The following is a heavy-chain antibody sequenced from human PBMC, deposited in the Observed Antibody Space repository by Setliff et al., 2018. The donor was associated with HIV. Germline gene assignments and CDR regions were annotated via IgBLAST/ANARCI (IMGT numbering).Heavy chain of an antibody. J-gene: IGHJ4*02. CDR1: GGPLTDHY. CDR2: ISSSTSYI. CDR3: ARGVSYLDY. D-gene: IGHD3-3*01. V-gene: IGHV3-21*01. Sequence: ETLSLTCAVHGGPLTDHYWNWIRQSPGKGLEWVSSISSSTSYIFYADSVKGRFTISRDNAKNSLYLQMDSLRAEDTAVYYCARGVSYLDYWGQGTLVTVSS.